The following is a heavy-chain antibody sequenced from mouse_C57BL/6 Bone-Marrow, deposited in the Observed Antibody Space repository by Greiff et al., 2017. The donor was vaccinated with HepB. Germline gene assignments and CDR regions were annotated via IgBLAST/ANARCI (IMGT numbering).Heavy chain of an antibody. CDR3: ARNLDILGGYFDV. D-gene: IGHD4-1*01. CDR2: IWSGGST. Sequence: QVQLQQSGPGLVQPSQSLSITCTVSGFSFTSYGVHWVRQSPGKGLEWLVVIWSGGSTDSNAAFISRLSISKDNSKSQVFFKMNSLQADDTAIYYCARNLDILGGYFDVWGTGTTVTVSS. J-gene: IGHJ1*03. CDR1: GFSFTSYG. V-gene: IGHV2-2*01.